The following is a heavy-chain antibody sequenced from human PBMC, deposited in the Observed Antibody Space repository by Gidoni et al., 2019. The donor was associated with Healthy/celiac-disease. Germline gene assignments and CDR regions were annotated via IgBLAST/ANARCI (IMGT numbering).Heavy chain of an antibody. CDR2: IWYDGSNK. Sequence: QVQLVESGGGVVQPGRSLRLSCAASGFTFSSYGMHWVRQAPGKGLEWVAVIWYDGSNKYYADSVKGRFTISRDNSKNTLYLQMNSLRAEDTAVYYCARERQGWLVLFDYWGQGTLVTVSS. J-gene: IGHJ4*02. D-gene: IGHD6-19*01. CDR1: GFTFSSYG. CDR3: ARERQGWLVLFDY. V-gene: IGHV3-33*01.